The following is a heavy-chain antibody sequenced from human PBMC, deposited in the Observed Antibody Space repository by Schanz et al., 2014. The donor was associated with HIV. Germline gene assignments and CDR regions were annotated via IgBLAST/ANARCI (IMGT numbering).Heavy chain of an antibody. CDR1: GFTFSSYG. D-gene: IGHD3-10*01. CDR2: IWYDGSNK. J-gene: IGHJ6*02. CDR3: AREGSNYYGSGSYYKTYGMDV. Sequence: QVQLVESGGGVVQPGRSLRLSCTASGFTFSSYGMHWVRQAPGKGLEWVAVIWYDGSNKYYADSVKGRFTISRDNSKNTLYLQMNSLRAEDTAVYYCAREGSNYYGSGSYYKTYGMDVWGQGTTVTVPS. V-gene: IGHV3-33*01.